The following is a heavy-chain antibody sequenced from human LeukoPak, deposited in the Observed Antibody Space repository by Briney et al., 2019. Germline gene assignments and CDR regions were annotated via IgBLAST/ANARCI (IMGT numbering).Heavy chain of an antibody. Sequence: SETLSLTCTVSGGSISSGSYYWSWIRQPPGKGLEWIGYIYYSGSTNYNPSLKSRVTISVDTSKNQFSLKLSSVTAADTAVYYCARGTRMTTVTTFLLSRYYYMDVWGKGTTVTVSS. J-gene: IGHJ6*03. D-gene: IGHD4-17*01. CDR2: IYYSGST. V-gene: IGHV4-61*01. CDR3: ARGTRMTTVTTFLLSRYYYMDV. CDR1: GGSISSGSYY.